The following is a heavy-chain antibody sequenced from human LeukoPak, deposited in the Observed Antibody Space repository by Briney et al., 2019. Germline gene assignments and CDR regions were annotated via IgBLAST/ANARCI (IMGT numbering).Heavy chain of an antibody. CDR3: ARGDGGDCLDY. D-gene: IGHD2-21*02. CDR2: IWYDGSNK. V-gene: IGHV3-33*01. CDR1: GFTFSSYG. Sequence: GRSLRLSCAASGFTFSSYGMHWVRQAPGKGLEWVAVIWYDGSNKYYADSVKGRFTISRDNSKNALYLQMNSLRAEDTAVYYCARGDGGDCLDYWGQGTLVTVSS. J-gene: IGHJ4*02.